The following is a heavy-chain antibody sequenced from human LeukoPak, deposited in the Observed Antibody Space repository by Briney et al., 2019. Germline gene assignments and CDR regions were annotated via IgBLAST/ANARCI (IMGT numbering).Heavy chain of an antibody. CDR3: ARGSNSGRGAFDF. V-gene: IGHV3-48*04. D-gene: IGHD3-10*02. CDR2: ISSSNSTI. CDR1: GFTFRSYS. J-gene: IGHJ4*02. Sequence: PGGSLRLSCAASGFTFRSYSMNWVRQAPGKGLEWVSYISSSNSTIYYRDSVKGRFTISRDNAENSLYLQMNSLRAEDTAVYYCARGSNSGRGAFDFWGQGTLVTVSS.